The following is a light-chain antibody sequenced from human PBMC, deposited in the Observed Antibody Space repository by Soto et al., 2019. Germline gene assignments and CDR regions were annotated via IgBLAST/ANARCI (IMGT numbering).Light chain of an antibody. V-gene: IGKV1D-12*01. J-gene: IGKJ3*01. CDR1: QGISRW. Sequence: DLQMTQSPSSVSASVGDRVTITCRASQGISRWLAWYQQKPGKAPKLLIYTASSLQSGVPPRFSGSGYGNDFTLTISSLQPEDFATYYCQQANSFPPTFGPGTKVDIK. CDR3: QQANSFPPT. CDR2: TAS.